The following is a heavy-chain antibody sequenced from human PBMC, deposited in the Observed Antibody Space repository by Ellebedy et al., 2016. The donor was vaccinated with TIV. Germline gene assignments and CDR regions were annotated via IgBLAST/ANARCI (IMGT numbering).Heavy chain of an antibody. V-gene: IGHV4-39*07. CDR2: INHSGST. D-gene: IGHD3-3*01. Sequence: SETLSLTXTVSGGSISSGGYYWSWIRQPPGKGLEWIGEINHSGSTNYNPSLKSRVTISVDTSKNQFSLKLSSVTAADTAVYYCARGPTHFGVVTGDIDYWGQGTLVTVSS. CDR1: GGSISSGGYY. J-gene: IGHJ4*02. CDR3: ARGPTHFGVVTGDIDY.